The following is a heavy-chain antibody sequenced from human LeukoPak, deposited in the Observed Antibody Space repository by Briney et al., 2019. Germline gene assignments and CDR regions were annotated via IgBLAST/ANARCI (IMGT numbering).Heavy chain of an antibody. CDR1: GITLSNYG. J-gene: IGHJ4*02. CDR3: AKRGVVIRVILVGFHKEAYYFES. V-gene: IGHV3-23*01. CDR2: ISDSGGST. Sequence: GSLRLSCAVSGITLSNYGMSWVRQVPGKGLEWVAGISDSGGSTKYADSVKGRFTIARDNRKNTLYLQMNSLRAEDTAVYFCAKRGVVIRVILVGFHKEAYYFESWGQGALVTVSS. D-gene: IGHD3/OR15-3a*01.